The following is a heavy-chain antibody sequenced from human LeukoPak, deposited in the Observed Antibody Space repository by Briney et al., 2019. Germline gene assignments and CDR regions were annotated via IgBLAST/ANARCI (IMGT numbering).Heavy chain of an antibody. V-gene: IGHV1-18*01. CDR2: ISAYNGNT. J-gene: IGHJ4*02. D-gene: IGHD3-22*01. CDR1: GGTFSNYA. CDR3: AREDYYDSSGYYYVPPGD. Sequence: ASVKVSCKASGGTFSNYAISWVRQAPGQGLEWMGWISAYNGNTNYAQKLQGRVTMTTDTSTSTAYMELRSLRSDDTAVYYCAREDYYDSSGYYYVPPGDWGQGTLVTVSS.